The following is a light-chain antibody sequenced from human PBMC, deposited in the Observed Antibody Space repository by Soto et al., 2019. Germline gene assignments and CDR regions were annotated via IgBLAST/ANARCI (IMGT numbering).Light chain of an antibody. CDR1: QTVSITY. J-gene: IGKJ5*01. V-gene: IGKV3-20*01. CDR2: GAS. CDR3: QQYGSSPLIS. Sequence: DIVMTQSPDSLAVSLGERATLSCRASQTVSITYLTWYQQKPVQAPRLLIFGASKRATGIPDRFSGSGSGRDFTLTISGLEPEDFAVYYCQQYGSSPLISFGQGTRLEI.